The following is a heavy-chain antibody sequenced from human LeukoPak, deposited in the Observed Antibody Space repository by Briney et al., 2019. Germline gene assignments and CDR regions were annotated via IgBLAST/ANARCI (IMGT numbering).Heavy chain of an antibody. D-gene: IGHD1-26*01. CDR3: ARGIIVGVGDAFDI. CDR2: IIPIFGTA. Sequence: AASVKVSCKASGGTFSSYAISWVRQAPGQGLEWMGGIIPIFGTANYAQKFQGRVTITADKSTSTAYMELSRLRSDDTAVYYCARGIIVGVGDAFDIWGQGTMVTVSS. J-gene: IGHJ3*02. V-gene: IGHV1-69*06. CDR1: GGTFSSYA.